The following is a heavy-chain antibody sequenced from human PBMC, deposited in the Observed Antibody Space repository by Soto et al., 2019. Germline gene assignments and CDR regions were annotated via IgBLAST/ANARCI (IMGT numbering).Heavy chain of an antibody. Sequence: QVQLQESGPGRVKPSETLSLTCTVSGGSVSGGSYCWSWIRQPPGKGLECIGYVYNSGSTTYNPPLKSRVTISVDTSKNQFSLGLISVTAADTAVYYCARVPLTTYFDLWGRGTLVTVSS. CDR1: GGSVSGGSYC. CDR2: VYNSGST. V-gene: IGHV4-61*01. J-gene: IGHJ2*01. D-gene: IGHD3-9*01. CDR3: ARVPLTTYFDL.